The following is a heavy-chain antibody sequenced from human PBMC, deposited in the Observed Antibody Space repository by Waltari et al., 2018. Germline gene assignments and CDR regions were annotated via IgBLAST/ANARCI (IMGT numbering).Heavy chain of an antibody. CDR1: GFTFSSYS. D-gene: IGHD4-17*01. CDR2: ISSSSSYI. J-gene: IGHJ4*02. V-gene: IGHV3-21*01. Sequence: EVQLVESGGGLVKPGGSLRLSGAASGFTFSSYSMNWVRQAPGKGLEWVSSISSSSSYIYYADSVKGRFTISRDNAKNSLYLQMNSLRAEDTAVYYCARGATVVNKPSDYWGQGTLVTVSS. CDR3: ARGATVVNKPSDY.